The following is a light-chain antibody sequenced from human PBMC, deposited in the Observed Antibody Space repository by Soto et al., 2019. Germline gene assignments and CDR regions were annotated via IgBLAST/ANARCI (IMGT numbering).Light chain of an antibody. J-gene: IGKJ2*01. CDR3: QHHNTWTPVYT. CDR1: QSVSTN. V-gene: IGKV3D-15*01. Sequence: EMVLTQSPATLSVSPGGRATLSCRASQSVSTNLAWYQQKPGQAPRLLIYDASTRATAIPARFRGSGSGTEFTLTISSLQSEDVAVYYCQHHNTWTPVYTFGQGTKLEIK. CDR2: DAS.